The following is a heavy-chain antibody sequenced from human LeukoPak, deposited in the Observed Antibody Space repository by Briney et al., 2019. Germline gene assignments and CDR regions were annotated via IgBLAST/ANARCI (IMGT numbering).Heavy chain of an antibody. CDR3: ASSIVASSSFDY. CDR1: GGSFSGYY. J-gene: IGHJ4*02. Sequence: SETLSLTCAVYGGSFSGYYWSWIRQPPGKGLEWIGEINHSGSTNSNPSLKSRVIISVDTAKNQFSLKLSSVTAADAAVYYCASSIVASSSFDYWGQGALVNVSS. CDR2: INHSGST. D-gene: IGHD5-12*01. V-gene: IGHV4-34*01.